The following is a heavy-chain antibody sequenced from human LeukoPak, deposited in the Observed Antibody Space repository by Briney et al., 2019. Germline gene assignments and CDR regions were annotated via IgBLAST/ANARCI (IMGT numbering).Heavy chain of an antibody. CDR3: ARLSGYYGSGSFGY. CDR1: GGSTSSYC. CDR2: IYYSGST. D-gene: IGHD3-10*01. Sequence: SETLSLTCTVSGGSTSSYCWSWIRQPPGKGLEWIGYIYYSGSTNYNPSLKSRVTISVDTSKNQFSLKLSSVTAADTAVYYCARLSGYYGSGSFGYWGQGTLVTVSS. V-gene: IGHV4-59*08. J-gene: IGHJ4*02.